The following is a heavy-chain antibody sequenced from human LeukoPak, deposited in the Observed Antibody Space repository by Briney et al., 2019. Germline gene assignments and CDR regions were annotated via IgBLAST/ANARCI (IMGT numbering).Heavy chain of an antibody. CDR2: VKGDGSFT. D-gene: IGHD5-24*01. Sequence: GGSLRLSCAASGFTFRNYWMHWVRHAPGRGLVWVSRVKGDGSFTDYADSVKGRFTISRDNAKNTLYLQMYSLRAEDTAAYYCVRDGDDYNFDYWGQGSLVTVSS. V-gene: IGHV3-74*01. CDR3: VRDGDDYNFDY. CDR1: GFTFRNYW. J-gene: IGHJ4*02.